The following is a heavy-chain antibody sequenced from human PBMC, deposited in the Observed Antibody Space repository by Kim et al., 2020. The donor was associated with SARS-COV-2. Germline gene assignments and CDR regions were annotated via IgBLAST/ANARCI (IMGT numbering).Heavy chain of an antibody. CDR1: AGAIGSNF. CDR2: TFYSGVT. V-gene: IGHV4-59*08. Sequence: SQTLSLTCTVSAGAIGSNFWTWIRQPPGKGLEYIGYTFYSGVTNYNPSLMSRVTISLDTSKNQFSLILRSVTAADTAGYFCARRYGRGGNCYPLYSDYWG. J-gene: IGHJ4*01. D-gene: IGHD2-15*01. CDR3: ARRYGRGGNCYPLYSDY.